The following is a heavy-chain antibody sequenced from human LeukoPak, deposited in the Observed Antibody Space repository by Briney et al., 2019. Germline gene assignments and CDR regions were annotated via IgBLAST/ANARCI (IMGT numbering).Heavy chain of an antibody. V-gene: IGHV4-4*02. Sequence: SETLSLTCAVSGAFIDSNNWWSWVRQTPGKGLEWIAEIFHSGSTNYNPSLKSRVTISLDESKNQFFLKLSSVTAADTAVYYCARAPKYYFDSSASWYFDIWGLGTLVAVSS. CDR3: ARAPKYYFDSSASWYFDI. D-gene: IGHD3-22*01. CDR1: GAFIDSNNW. CDR2: IFHSGST. J-gene: IGHJ2*01.